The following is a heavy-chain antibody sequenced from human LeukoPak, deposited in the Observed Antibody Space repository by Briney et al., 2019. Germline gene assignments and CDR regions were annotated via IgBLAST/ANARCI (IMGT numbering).Heavy chain of an antibody. D-gene: IGHD5-18*01. CDR1: GFTFSSYA. J-gene: IGHJ4*02. V-gene: IGHV3-23*01. Sequence: GGSLRLSCAASGFTFSSYARSWVRQAPGKGLEWVSAISGSGGSTYYADSVKGRFTISRDNSKNTLYLQMNSLRAEDTAVYYCAKPNLQLWLLGYLDYWGQGTLVTVSS. CDR2: ISGSGGST. CDR3: AKPNLQLWLLGYLDY.